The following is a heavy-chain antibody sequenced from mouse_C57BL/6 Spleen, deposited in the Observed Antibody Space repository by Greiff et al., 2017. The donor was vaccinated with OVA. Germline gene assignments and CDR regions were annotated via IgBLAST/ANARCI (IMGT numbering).Heavy chain of an antibody. CDR2: IYPGDGDT. D-gene: IGHD2-4*01. CDR3: ARLDDYDCLGY. CDR1: GYAFSSSW. Sequence: QVQLQQSGPELVKPGASVKISCKASGYAFSSSWMNWVKQRPGKGLEWIGRIYPGDGDTTYNGKFKGKATLTADKSSSTAYMQLSSLTSADSAVYFCARLDDYDCLGYWGQGTTLTVSS. J-gene: IGHJ2*01. V-gene: IGHV1-82*01.